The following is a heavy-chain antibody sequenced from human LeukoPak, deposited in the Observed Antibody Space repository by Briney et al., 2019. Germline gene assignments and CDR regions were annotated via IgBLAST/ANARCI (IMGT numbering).Heavy chain of an antibody. CDR2: IWYDGGNI. D-gene: IGHD1-26*01. CDR3: AKDVRVGGGGMDV. CDR1: GFTFSSYG. Sequence: PGRSLRLSCAASGFTFSSYGMHWSRKAQGKGLGGWAIIWYDGGNIDYTDSVKGRFTISRDNSKNTLSLQMNSLRAEDTAVYYCAKDVRVGGGGMDVWGQGTPVTVSS. V-gene: IGHV3-33*06. J-gene: IGHJ6*02.